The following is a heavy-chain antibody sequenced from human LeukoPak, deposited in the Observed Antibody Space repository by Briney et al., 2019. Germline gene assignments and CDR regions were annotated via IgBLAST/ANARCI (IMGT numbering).Heavy chain of an antibody. V-gene: IGHV1-2*02. CDR3: ARDRLNHGYCSGGSCYSHFDY. CDR1: GYTFTGYY. CDR2: INPNSGGT. D-gene: IGHD2-15*01. Sequence: EASVKVSCKASGYTFTGYYMHWVRQAPGQGLEWMGWINPNSGGTNYAQKFQGRVTITADKSTSTAYMELSSLRSEDTAVYYCARDRLNHGYCSGGSCYSHFDYWGQGTLVTVSS. J-gene: IGHJ4*02.